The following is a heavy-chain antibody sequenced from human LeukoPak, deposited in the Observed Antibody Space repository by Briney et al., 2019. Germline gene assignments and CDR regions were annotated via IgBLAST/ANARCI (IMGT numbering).Heavy chain of an antibody. CDR2: INHSGST. Sequence: SETLSLTCAVYGGSFSGYYWSWIRQPPGKGLEWIGEINHSGSTNYNPSLKSRVTISVDTSKNQFSLKLSSVTAADTAVYYCARGQNYDILTGYNWFDPWGQGTLVTVSS. CDR3: ARGQNYDILTGYNWFDP. D-gene: IGHD3-9*01. J-gene: IGHJ5*02. V-gene: IGHV4-34*01. CDR1: GGSFSGYY.